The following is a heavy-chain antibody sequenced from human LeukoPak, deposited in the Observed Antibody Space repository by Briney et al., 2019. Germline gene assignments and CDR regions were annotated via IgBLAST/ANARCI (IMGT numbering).Heavy chain of an antibody. V-gene: IGHV4-59*01. D-gene: IGHD1-26*01. Sequence: PSETLSLTCTVSGGSISRYYWSWIRQPPGKGLEWIGYIYYSGSTNYNPSLKSRVTISVDTSKNQFSLKLSSVTAADTAVYYCASTTSGSYYLFGYWGQGTLVTVSS. CDR2: IYYSGST. CDR1: GGSISRYY. CDR3: ASTTSGSYYLFGY. J-gene: IGHJ4*02.